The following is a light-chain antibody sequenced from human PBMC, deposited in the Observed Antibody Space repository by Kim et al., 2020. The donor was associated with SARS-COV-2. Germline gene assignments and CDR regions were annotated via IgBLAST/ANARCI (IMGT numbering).Light chain of an antibody. J-gene: IGKJ5*01. CDR1: ESIRSRD. Sequence: IVLTQSPGILSLSPGERVTLSCRASESIRSRDLSWCQQRPGQAPRLLMYGAYNRPSGIPDRFSGSASEREFTLTISRLESEDFAVYYCQRYGSSITFGQGTRLEIK. V-gene: IGKV3-20*01. CDR3: QRYGSSIT. CDR2: GAY.